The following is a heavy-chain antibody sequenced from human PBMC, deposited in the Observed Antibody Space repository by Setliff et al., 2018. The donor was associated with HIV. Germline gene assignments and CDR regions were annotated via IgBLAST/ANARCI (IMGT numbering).Heavy chain of an antibody. J-gene: IGHJ3*02. D-gene: IGHD2-2*01. CDR3: TRSHSTRDAFDI. CDR2: ISSTSSNI. CDR1: GFSFSSYS. V-gene: IGHV3-48*01. Sequence: PGGSLRLSCGASGFSFSSYSMNWVRQAPGKGLEWVSYISSTSSNIYYVDSVEGRFTISRDNADNSLYLQMNSLRAEDTALYYCTRSHSTRDAFDIWGQGTMVTVSS.